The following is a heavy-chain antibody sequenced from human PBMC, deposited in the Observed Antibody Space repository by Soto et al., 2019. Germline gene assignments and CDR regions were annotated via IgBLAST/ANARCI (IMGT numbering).Heavy chain of an antibody. Sequence: QVQLVQSGAEVKKPGSSVKVSCKASGGTFSSYAISWVRQAPGQGLEWMGGIIPIFGTANYAQKFQGRVTITADESTSTAYMELSSLRSEDTAVYYCLSLIVGATKAAFDIWGQGTMVTVSS. CDR3: LSLIVGATKAAFDI. CDR2: IIPIFGTA. D-gene: IGHD1-26*01. CDR1: GGTFSSYA. J-gene: IGHJ3*02. V-gene: IGHV1-69*01.